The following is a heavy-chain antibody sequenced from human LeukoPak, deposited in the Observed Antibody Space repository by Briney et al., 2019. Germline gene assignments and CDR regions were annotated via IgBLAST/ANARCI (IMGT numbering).Heavy chain of an antibody. CDR3: ARDRDYAFDY. J-gene: IGHJ4*02. CDR2: IDSDTYGNTI. V-gene: IGHV3-48*02. Sequence: PGGSLLLSCAASGFPFSSYAMHWVRQAPGKGLEWISYIDSDTYGNTIYYPHTVKGRFTISRDNAKNSLYLQMDSLRDEDTAVYYCARDRDYAFDYWGQGTLVTVSS. CDR1: GFPFSSYA. D-gene: IGHD4-17*01.